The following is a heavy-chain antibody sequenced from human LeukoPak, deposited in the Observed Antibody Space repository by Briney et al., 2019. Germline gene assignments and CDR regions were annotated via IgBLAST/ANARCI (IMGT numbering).Heavy chain of an antibody. D-gene: IGHD1-26*01. V-gene: IGHV4-59*08. CDR1: GGSISSYY. Sequence: PSETLSLTCTVSGGSISSYYWSWIRQPPGKGLEWIGYIHYSGSTNYNPSLKSRATISLDTSKNQVSLKLSSVTAADTAVYYCARRASGSYPDYFDYWGQGTLVTVSS. CDR2: IHYSGST. CDR3: ARRASGSYPDYFDY. J-gene: IGHJ4*02.